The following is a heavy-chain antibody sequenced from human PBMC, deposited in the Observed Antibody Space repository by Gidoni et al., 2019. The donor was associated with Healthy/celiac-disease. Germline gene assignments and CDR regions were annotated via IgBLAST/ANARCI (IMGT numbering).Heavy chain of an antibody. J-gene: IGHJ3*02. V-gene: IGHV4-31*03. CDR2: IYYSGST. CDR3: ARDGYSSSYPFFAFDI. CDR1: GGSISSGGYY. D-gene: IGHD6-6*01. Sequence: QVQLQESGPGLVKPSQTLSLTCTVSGGSISSGGYYWSWIRQHPGKGLEWIGYIYYSGSTYYNPSLKSRVTISVDTSKNQFSLKLSSVTAADTAVYYCARDGYSSSYPFFAFDIWGQGTMVTVSS.